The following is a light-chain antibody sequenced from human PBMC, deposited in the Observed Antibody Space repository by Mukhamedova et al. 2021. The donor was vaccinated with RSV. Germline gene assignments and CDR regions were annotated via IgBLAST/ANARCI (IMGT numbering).Light chain of an antibody. CDR3: QVWDSSTAHVV. Sequence: GQTARNTCGGSDIGTKSLHWYRQQPGQAPVLVIFYGGDRPSGIPDRFSGSNSGDTATLTISGVEPGDEADYSCQVWDSSTAHVVFG. CDR2: YGG. J-gene: IGLJ3*02. V-gene: IGLV3-21*04. CDR1: DIGTKS.